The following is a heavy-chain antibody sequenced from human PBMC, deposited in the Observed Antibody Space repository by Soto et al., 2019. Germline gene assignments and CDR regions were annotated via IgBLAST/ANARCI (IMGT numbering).Heavy chain of an antibody. D-gene: IGHD1-26*01. CDR1: GGTFSSYT. CDR2: IIPIFGTA. V-gene: IGHV1-69*06. J-gene: IGHJ4*02. CDR3: TRGWETVGTTTAFAY. Sequence: SVKVSCKASGGTFSSYTINWVRQAPGQGLEWMGGIIPIFGTANYAQKFQGRVAITADKSTTTAYMELSSLRSEDTALYYCTRGWETVGTTTAFAYWGQGTLVTVSS.